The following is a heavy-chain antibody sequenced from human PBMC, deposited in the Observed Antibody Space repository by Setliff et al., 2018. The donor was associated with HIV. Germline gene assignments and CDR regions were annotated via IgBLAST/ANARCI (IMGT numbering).Heavy chain of an antibody. J-gene: IGHJ4*02. D-gene: IGHD3-10*01. CDR3: ARAEVAMVRGHDY. CDR1: GFTFSIYN. V-gene: IGHV3-48*04. CDR2: ISTSGSTI. Sequence: PGGSLRLSCEASGFTFSIYNMNWVRQAPGKGLEWVSYISTSGSTIYYADSVKGRFTISRDNPKNSLYLQMTSLRAEDTAVYYCARAEVAMVRGHDYWGQGTLVTVSS.